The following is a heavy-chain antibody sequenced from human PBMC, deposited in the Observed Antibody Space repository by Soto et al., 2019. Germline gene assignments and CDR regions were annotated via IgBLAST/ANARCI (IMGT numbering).Heavy chain of an antibody. CDR2: TYYSGST. J-gene: IGHJ5*02. CDR3: ARTYCSGANCYPGGNWFDP. D-gene: IGHD2-15*01. V-gene: IGHV4-59*01. CDR1: GGSISSYY. Sequence: SETLSLTCTVSGGSISSYYWSWIRQPPGKGLEWIGYTYYSGSTNYNPSLKSRVTMSVDTSKNQFPLKLNSVTAADTAVYYCARTYCSGANCYPGGNWFDPWGQGTLVTVSS.